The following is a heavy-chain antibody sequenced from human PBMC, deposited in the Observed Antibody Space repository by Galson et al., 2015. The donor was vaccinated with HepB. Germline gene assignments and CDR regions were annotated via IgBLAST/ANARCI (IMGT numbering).Heavy chain of an antibody. CDR3: ARDYLGDPLWLYYYGMDV. Sequence: SVKVSCKASGYTFTGYYMQWVRQAPGQGLEWMGWINPNSGGATYAQKFQGRVTMTRDTSISTAYMELSSLRSEDTAVYYCARDYLGDPLWLYYYGMDVWGQGTTVTVSS. D-gene: IGHD5-12*01. CDR1: GYTFTGYY. CDR2: INPNSGGA. V-gene: IGHV1-2*02. J-gene: IGHJ6*02.